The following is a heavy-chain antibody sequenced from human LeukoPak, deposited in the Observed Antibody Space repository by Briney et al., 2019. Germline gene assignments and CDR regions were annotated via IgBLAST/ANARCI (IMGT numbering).Heavy chain of an antibody. D-gene: IGHD5-18*01. J-gene: IGHJ4*02. CDR2: IKQDGREK. V-gene: IGHV3-7*04. CDR3: ARGDTDFDC. CDR1: GYTFSSYA. Sequence: GGSLTLSCAASGYTFSSYAMHWFRQAPPKGLEWVANIKQDGREKYYVDSVKGRFTISRDNAKNSLYLQMTSLRAEDTAVYYCARGDTDFDCWGQGTLVTVSS.